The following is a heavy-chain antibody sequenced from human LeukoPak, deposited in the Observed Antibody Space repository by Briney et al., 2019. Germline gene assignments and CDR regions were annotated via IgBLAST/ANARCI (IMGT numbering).Heavy chain of an antibody. Sequence: ASVKVSCKASGYTFTSYYMHWVRQAPGQGLEWMGIINPSGGSTSYAQKFQGRVTMTRDMSTSTVYMELSSLRSEDTAVYYCAREVHGDYVFDYWGQGTLVTVSS. CDR1: GYTFTSYY. J-gene: IGHJ4*02. V-gene: IGHV1-46*01. CDR3: AREVHGDYVFDY. CDR2: INPSGGST. D-gene: IGHD4-17*01.